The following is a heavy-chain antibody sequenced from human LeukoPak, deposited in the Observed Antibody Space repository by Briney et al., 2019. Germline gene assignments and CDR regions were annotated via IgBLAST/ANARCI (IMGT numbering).Heavy chain of an antibody. Sequence: GGSLRLSCAASGFPFSSYWMSWVRQAPGKGLEWVANIKQDGSEKYYVDSVKGRFTISRDNAKNSLYLQMNSLRAEDTAVYYCVRDQGSMIVADYWGQGTLVTVSS. J-gene: IGHJ4*02. CDR2: IKQDGSEK. CDR3: VRDQGSMIVADY. D-gene: IGHD3-22*01. V-gene: IGHV3-7*01. CDR1: GFPFSSYW.